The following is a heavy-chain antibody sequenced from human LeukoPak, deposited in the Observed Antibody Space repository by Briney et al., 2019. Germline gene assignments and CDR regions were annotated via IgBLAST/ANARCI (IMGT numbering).Heavy chain of an antibody. CDR3: ARAVGATKSNNWFDP. CDR2: IYASGST. D-gene: IGHD1-26*01. CDR1: GGSISSSNYY. Sequence: SETLSLTCTVSGGSISSSNYYWCWIRQPAGKGLEWIGRIYASGSTNYNPSLKSRVTISVDTSKNQFSLKLNSVTAADTAVYYCARAVGATKSNNWFDPWGQGTLVTVSS. V-gene: IGHV4-61*02. J-gene: IGHJ5*02.